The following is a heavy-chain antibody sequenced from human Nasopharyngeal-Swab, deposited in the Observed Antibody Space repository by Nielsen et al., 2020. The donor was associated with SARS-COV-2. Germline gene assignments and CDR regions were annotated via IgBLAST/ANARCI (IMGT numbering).Heavy chain of an antibody. CDR1: GYSFTSYW. D-gene: IGHD2-21*02. CDR2: IYPGDSDT. CDR3: ARQRSRSVVTVDY. J-gene: IGHJ4*02. V-gene: IGHV5-51*01. Sequence: KVSCKGSGYSFTSYWIGWVRQMPGKGLEWMGIIYPGDSDTRYSPSFQGQVTISADKSISTAYLQWSSLKASDTAMYYCARQRSRSVVTVDYRGQGTLVTVSS.